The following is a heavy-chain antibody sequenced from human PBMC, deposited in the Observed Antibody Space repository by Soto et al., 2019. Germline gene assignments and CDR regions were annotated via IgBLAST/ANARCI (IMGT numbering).Heavy chain of an antibody. Sequence: QVQLEESGGGVVQPGRSLRLSCEASGFTFNTYSMHWVRQPPGKGLEWLAPIWYDGTQKYYADSVKGRFIISRDNSKKTLYLEMNSQRAEDTAVYYCARAGGTTVTGLWHFDSWGQGTLVTVSS. D-gene: IGHD4-17*01. CDR2: IWYDGTQK. V-gene: IGHV3-33*01. CDR1: GFTFNTYS. J-gene: IGHJ4*02. CDR3: ARAGGTTVTGLWHFDS.